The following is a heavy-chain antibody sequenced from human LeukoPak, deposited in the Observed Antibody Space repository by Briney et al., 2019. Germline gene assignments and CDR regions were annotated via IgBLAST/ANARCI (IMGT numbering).Heavy chain of an antibody. Sequence: SETLSLTCSVSGGPISSSSYYWGWIRQPPGKGLEWIGSIYYSGSMYYNPSLKSRLTIFVDTSKNRFSLKLSSVTAADTAVYYCARTESYDILTGYWYFDYWGQGILVTVSS. D-gene: IGHD3-9*01. CDR3: ARTESYDILTGYWYFDY. CDR2: IYYSGSM. V-gene: IGHV4-39*01. J-gene: IGHJ4*02. CDR1: GGPISSSSYY.